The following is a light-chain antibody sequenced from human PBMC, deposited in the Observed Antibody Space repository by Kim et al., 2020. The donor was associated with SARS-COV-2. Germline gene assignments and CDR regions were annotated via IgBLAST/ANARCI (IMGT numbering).Light chain of an antibody. CDR1: NLGGRY. Sequence: SYELTQPPSVSVSPGQTATIPCSGDNLGGRYVSWYQQRPGQTPVLVMYQDIERPSGIPDRFSGSNSRNTATLTISGTKAMDEADYYCQAWDNNAAIFGGG. J-gene: IGLJ2*01. CDR2: QDI. CDR3: QAWDNNAAI. V-gene: IGLV3-1*01.